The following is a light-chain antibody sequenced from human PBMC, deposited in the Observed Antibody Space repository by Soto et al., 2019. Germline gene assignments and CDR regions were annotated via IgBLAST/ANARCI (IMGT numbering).Light chain of an antibody. CDR3: SSYTSSSTYV. CDR2: DVS. CDR1: SSYVGSYNR. V-gene: IGLV2-18*02. J-gene: IGLJ1*01. Sequence: QSVLTQPPSVSGSPGQSVTIPCTGTSSYVGSYNRVSWYQQPPGTAPKVMIYDVSNRPSGVPDRFSGSKSGNTASLTISGLQAEDESDYYCSSYTSSSTYVFGTGTKVTVL.